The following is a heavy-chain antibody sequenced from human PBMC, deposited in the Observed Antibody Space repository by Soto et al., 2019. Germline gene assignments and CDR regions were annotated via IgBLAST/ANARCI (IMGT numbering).Heavy chain of an antibody. CDR3: ARANPTYYYDSSGYEGWFDP. D-gene: IGHD3-22*01. J-gene: IGHJ5*02. V-gene: IGHV4-59*01. CDR2: IYYSGST. Sequence: PSETLSLTCTVSGGSISRYYWSWIRQPPGKGLEWIGYIYYSGSTNYNPSLKSRVTISVDTSKNQFSLKLSSVTAADTAVYYCARANPTYYYDSSGYEGWFDPWGQGTLVTVSS. CDR1: GGSISRYY.